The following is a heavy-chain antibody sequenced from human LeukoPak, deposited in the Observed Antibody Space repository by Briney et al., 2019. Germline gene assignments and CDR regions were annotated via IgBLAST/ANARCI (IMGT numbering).Heavy chain of an antibody. CDR3: ARDYIVVANADWFDP. D-gene: IGHD2-2*01. V-gene: IGHV1-2*02. CDR1: GYTFTGYY. CDR2: INPNSGGT. Sequence: ASVRVSCKASGYTFTGYYMHWVRQAPGQGLGWMGWINPNSGGTNYAQKFQGRVTMTRDTSISTAYMELSRLRSDDTAVYYCARDYIVVANADWFDPWGQGTLVTVSS. J-gene: IGHJ5*02.